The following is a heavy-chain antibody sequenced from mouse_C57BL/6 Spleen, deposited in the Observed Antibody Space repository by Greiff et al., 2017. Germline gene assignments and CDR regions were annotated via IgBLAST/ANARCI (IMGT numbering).Heavy chain of an antibody. CDR1: GYTFTSYW. Sequence: VQLQESGAELVKPGASVKLSCKASGYTFTSYWMHWVKQRPGQGLEWIGMIHPNSGSTNYNEKFKSKATLTVDTSSSTAYMQLSSLTSEDSAVYYCAPLTTVVAFDYWGQGTTLTVSS. CDR3: APLTTVVAFDY. CDR2: IHPNSGST. V-gene: IGHV1-64*01. D-gene: IGHD1-1*01. J-gene: IGHJ2*01.